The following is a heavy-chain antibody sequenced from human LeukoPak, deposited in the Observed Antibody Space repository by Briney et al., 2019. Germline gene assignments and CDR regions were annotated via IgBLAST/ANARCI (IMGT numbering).Heavy chain of an antibody. V-gene: IGHV4-39*02. Sequence: TSETLSLTCTVSGGSISSSSYYWGWIRQPPGKGLEWIGNFFYNGPTNYKSSLKSRVTISVDTSNNHFSLRLSSVTAADTAIYYCVTGPRESYGHWFDPWGQGTLVTVSS. D-gene: IGHD3-16*01. J-gene: IGHJ5*02. CDR1: GGSISSSSYY. CDR2: FFYNGPT. CDR3: VTGPRESYGHWFDP.